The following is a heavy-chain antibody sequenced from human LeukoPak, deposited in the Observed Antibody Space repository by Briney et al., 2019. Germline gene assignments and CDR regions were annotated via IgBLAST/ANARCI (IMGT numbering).Heavy chain of an antibody. CDR3: ARASSSRYCSGGSCYPFRSRWFDP. Sequence: SETLSLTCAVYGGSFSGYYWSWIRQPPGKGLEWIGEINHSGSTNYNPSLKSRVTISVDTSKNQFSLKLSSVTAADTAVYYCARASSSRYCSGGSCYPFRSRWFDPWGHGTLVTVSS. J-gene: IGHJ5*02. CDR2: INHSGST. CDR1: GGSFSGYY. V-gene: IGHV4-34*01. D-gene: IGHD2-15*01.